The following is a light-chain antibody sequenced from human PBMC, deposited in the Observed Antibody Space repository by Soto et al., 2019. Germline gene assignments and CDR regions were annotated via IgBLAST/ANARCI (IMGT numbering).Light chain of an antibody. Sequence: EAVMTQSPLSLPVTLGQPASIFCRSSQSLLYSDGKTFLTWFHQRTGQAPRRLIYEVSNRDSGVPDRFSGSGSGTDVILKISRVEAEDVGVYYCMQGTHWPLTCGGGPKVEIK. J-gene: IGKJ4*01. CDR1: QSLLYSDGKTF. V-gene: IGKV2-30*01. CDR3: MQGTHWPLT. CDR2: EVS.